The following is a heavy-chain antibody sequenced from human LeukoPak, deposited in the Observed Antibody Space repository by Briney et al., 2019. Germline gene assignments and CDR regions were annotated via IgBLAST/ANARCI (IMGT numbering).Heavy chain of an antibody. Sequence: SETLSLTCTVSGGSISRYYWGWIRQPPGKGLERIGYIYYSGTTYYNPSLKSRVTISVDTSKNQFSLKLSSVTAADTAVYYCARAPSSGWYFYWGQGTLVTVSS. D-gene: IGHD6-19*01. CDR3: ARAPSSGWYFY. CDR2: IYYSGTT. J-gene: IGHJ4*02. V-gene: IGHV4-59*12. CDR1: GGSISRYY.